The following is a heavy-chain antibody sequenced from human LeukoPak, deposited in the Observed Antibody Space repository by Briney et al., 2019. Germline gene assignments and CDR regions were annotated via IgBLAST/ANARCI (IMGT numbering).Heavy chain of an antibody. CDR3: ASGAGGY. V-gene: IGHV3-74*01. D-gene: IGHD3-10*01. J-gene: IGHJ4*02. Sequence: PGGSLRLSCATSGFTFSNNWMHWVRQAPGKGLVWVSRIKGDGSSTSYADSVKGRFTISRDNAKNTLFLQMNSLRAEDTAVYYCASGAGGYWGQGTLVTVSS. CDR1: GFTFSNNW. CDR2: IKGDGSST.